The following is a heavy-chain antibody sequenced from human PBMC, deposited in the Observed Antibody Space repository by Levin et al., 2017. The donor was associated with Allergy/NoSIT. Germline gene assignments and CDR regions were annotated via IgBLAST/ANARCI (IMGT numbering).Heavy chain of an antibody. D-gene: IGHD6-13*01. CDR2: INHSGST. J-gene: IGHJ6*02. CDR1: GGSFSGYY. Sequence: GSLRLSCAVYGGSFSGYYWSWIRQPPGKGLEWIGEINHSGSTNYNPSLKSRVTISVDTSKNQFSLKLSSVTAADTAVYYCARSSNYYYYGMDVWGQGTTVTVSS. CDR3: ARSSNYYYYGMDV. V-gene: IGHV4-34*01.